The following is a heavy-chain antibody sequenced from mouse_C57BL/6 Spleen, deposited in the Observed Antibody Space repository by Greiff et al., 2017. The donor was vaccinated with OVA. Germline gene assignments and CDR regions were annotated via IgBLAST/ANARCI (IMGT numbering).Heavy chain of an antibody. CDR2: ISSGGSYT. CDR3: ASLMDY. J-gene: IGHJ4*01. CDR1: GFTFSSYG. Sequence: EVQGVESGGDLVKPGGSLKLSCAASGFTFSSYGMSWVRQTPDKRLEWVATISSGGSYTYYPDSVKGRFTISRDNAKNTLYLQMRSLKSEDTAMYYCASLMDYWGQGTSVTVSS. V-gene: IGHV5-6*01.